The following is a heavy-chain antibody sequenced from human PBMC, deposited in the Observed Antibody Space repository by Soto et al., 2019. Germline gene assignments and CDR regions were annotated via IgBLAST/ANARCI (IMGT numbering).Heavy chain of an antibody. CDR3: ARAPNLGY. J-gene: IGHJ4*02. CDR2: INHSGST. V-gene: IGHV4-34*01. CDR1: GGSFSGYY. D-gene: IGHD3-16*01. Sequence: SETLSLTCAVYGGSFSGYYWSWIRQPPGKGLEWIGEINHSGSTNYNPSLKSRVTISVDTSKNQFSLKLSSVTAADTAVYYCARAPNLGYWGQGTLVTVSS.